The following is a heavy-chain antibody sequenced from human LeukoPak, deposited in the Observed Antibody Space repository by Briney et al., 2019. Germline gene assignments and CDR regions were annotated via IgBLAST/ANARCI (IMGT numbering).Heavy chain of an antibody. V-gene: IGHV4-4*02. CDR1: GGSISSSNW. CDR3: ARVAGRGLYYFDY. J-gene: IGHJ4*02. D-gene: IGHD3-10*01. CDR2: IYHSGST. Sequence: PSETLSLTCAVSGGSISSSNWWSWVRQPPGKGLEWIGEIYHSGSTNYNPSLKSRVTISVDKSKNQFSLKLSSVTAADTAVYYCARVAGRGLYYFDYWGQGTLVTVSS.